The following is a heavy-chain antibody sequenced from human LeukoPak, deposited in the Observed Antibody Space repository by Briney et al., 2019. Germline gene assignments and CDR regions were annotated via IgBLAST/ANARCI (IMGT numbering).Heavy chain of an antibody. J-gene: IGHJ3*02. Sequence: GGSLRLSCAACGFTFSNYSMNSVRQAPGKGLEWVSYTSSSSGTIYYTDSVKGRFTISRDNAKNSLYLQMNSLRDEDTALYSCARVRIDYYDISGYYYDAFDIWGQGTMVTVSS. CDR2: TSSSSGTI. V-gene: IGHV3-48*02. D-gene: IGHD3-22*01. CDR3: ARVRIDYYDISGYYYDAFDI. CDR1: GFTFSNYS.